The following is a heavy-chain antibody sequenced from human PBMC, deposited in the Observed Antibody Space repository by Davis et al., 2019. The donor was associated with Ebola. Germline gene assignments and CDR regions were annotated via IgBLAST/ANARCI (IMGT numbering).Heavy chain of an antibody. CDR2: MNPNSGNT. Sequence: ASVQVSCKTSAYTFTNSDINWVRQATGQGLEWMGWMNPNSGNTNYAQKLQGRVTMTTDTSTSTAYMELRSLRSDDTAVYYCARGLLLYYFDYWGQGTLVTVSS. V-gene: IGHV1-8*01. CDR3: ARGLLLYYFDY. CDR1: AYTFTNSD. J-gene: IGHJ4*02. D-gene: IGHD2-2*01.